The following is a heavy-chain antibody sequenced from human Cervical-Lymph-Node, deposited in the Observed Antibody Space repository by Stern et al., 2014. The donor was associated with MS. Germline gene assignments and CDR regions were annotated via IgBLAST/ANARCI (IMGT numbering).Heavy chain of an antibody. V-gene: IGHV5-51*01. CDR3: ARDYGDYAFDY. CDR2: SYPGDSDT. D-gene: IGHD4-17*01. CDR1: GYSFTANW. J-gene: IGHJ4*02. Sequence: EVQLVESGAEVKKPGESLKISCKGSGYSFTANWIAWVRQMPGKGLERMGISYPGDSDTRCSLSFQGQVTITADKSISTAFLQWSSLKASDTAMYYCARDYGDYAFDYWGQGTLVTVSS.